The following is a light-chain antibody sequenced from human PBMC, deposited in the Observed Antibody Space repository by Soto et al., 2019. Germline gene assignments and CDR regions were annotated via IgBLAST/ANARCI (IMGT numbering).Light chain of an antibody. V-gene: IGKV1-5*03. CDR2: KAS. Sequence: DIQMTQSPSTLSAFVGDRVTITCRASQSISSWLAWYQQKPGKAPKLLIYKASSLESGVPSRFSGSVSATEFTLSITSLLPDDFATYYCQQYNSHSWTFRQGTKVEIK. J-gene: IGKJ1*01. CDR3: QQYNSHSWT. CDR1: QSISSW.